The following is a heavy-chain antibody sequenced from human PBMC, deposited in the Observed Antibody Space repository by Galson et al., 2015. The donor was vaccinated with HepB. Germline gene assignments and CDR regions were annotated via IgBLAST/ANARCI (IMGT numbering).Heavy chain of an antibody. CDR2: FGDYGGDT. CDR3: AITREVEPRYCFDY. D-gene: IGHD1-14*01. CDR1: GFTFHGYA. V-gene: IGHV3-23*01. J-gene: IGHJ4*02. Sequence: SLRLSCPASGFTFHGYAMSWVRQAPGKGLGWVSRFGDYGGDTSYADSVKGWFTISSDNSKKTLYLQVSSRRADNTAVYYCAITREVEPRYCFDYWGRESLVTVSS.